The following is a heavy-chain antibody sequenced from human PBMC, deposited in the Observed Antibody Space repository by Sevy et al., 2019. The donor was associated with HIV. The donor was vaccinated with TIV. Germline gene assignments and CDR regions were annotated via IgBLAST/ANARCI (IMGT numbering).Heavy chain of an antibody. CDR1: GFTFSTYA. J-gene: IGHJ4*02. D-gene: IGHD3-22*01. CDR3: ARDGGYDSRGYDLSNY. V-gene: IGHV3-30*04. Sequence: GGSLRLSCAASGFTFSTYAMHWVRQAPGKGLEWVAVISYDGSNTYYADSVKGRFTISRYSSKNTLYLQMNSLRAEDTAAYFCARDGGYDSRGYDLSNYWGQGTLVTVSS. CDR2: ISYDGSNT.